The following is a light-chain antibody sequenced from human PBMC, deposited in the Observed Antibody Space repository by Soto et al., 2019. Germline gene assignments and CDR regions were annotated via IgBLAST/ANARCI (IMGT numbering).Light chain of an antibody. J-gene: IGKJ1*01. CDR2: DAS. CDR3: QQYQSYPRT. CDR1: QSVSAW. V-gene: IGKV1-5*01. Sequence: DIPMTQSPSTLSASVGDRVTITCRASQSVSAWLAWYQQKPGKAPKVVIYDASSLETGVSSRFSGSGSGTHFTLTISSLQPDDFGTYYCQQYQSYPRTFGQGTKVEIK.